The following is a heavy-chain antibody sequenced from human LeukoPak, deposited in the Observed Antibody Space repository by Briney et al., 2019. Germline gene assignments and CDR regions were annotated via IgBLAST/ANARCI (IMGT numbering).Heavy chain of an antibody. CDR3: AKRGVVIRVILVGFHKEAYYFDS. Sequence: PGGSLRLSCAVSGITLSNYGMSWVRQAPGKGLEWVAGISGSGGGTNYADSVKGRFTISRDNPKNTLYLQMNSLGAEDTAVYFCAKRGVVIRVILVGFHKEAYYFDSWGQGALVTVSS. CDR1: GITLSNYG. CDR2: ISGSGGGT. J-gene: IGHJ4*02. V-gene: IGHV3-23*01. D-gene: IGHD3-22*01.